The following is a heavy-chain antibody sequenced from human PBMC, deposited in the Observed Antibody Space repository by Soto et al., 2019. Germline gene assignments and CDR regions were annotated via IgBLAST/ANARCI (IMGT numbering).Heavy chain of an antibody. CDR1: GFTLSSYR. CDR2: IEKDGSEK. Sequence: PGGSLRLSCEASGFTLSSYRMNWVRQVPGKGLEWVANIEKDGSEKNYVDSVKGRFTISRDNAKNSLYLQMNSLRAEDTAVYYCARDPKYCSGGSCYTLFDYWGQGT. V-gene: IGHV3-7*01. CDR3: ARDPKYCSGGSCYTLFDY. J-gene: IGHJ4*02. D-gene: IGHD2-15*01.